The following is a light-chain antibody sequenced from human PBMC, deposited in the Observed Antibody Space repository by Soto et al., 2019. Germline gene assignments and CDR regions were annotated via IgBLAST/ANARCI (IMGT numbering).Light chain of an antibody. V-gene: IGLV2-14*01. CDR3: SSYTSRTSGV. CDR2: DVS. Sequence: QSALTQPASVSGSPGQSITISCTGTSSDVRDYNYVSWYQQHPGKAPKLMIYDVSSRPSGVSTLFSGSKSGNTASLTISGLQAEDEADYYCSSYTSRTSGVFGGGTKLTFL. CDR1: SSDVRDYNY. J-gene: IGLJ3*02.